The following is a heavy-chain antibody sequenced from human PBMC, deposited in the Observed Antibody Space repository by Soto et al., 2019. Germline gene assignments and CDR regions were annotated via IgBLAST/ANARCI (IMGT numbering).Heavy chain of an antibody. J-gene: IGHJ4*02. CDR3: VKDIHEQWLVSHFEY. V-gene: IGHV3-9*01. CDR1: GFTFESYA. D-gene: IGHD6-19*01. CDR2: ISWNSGSI. Sequence: EVQLVESGGGTVQPGRSLRLSCVASGFTFESYAMHWVRQVPGKSLEWVSGISWNSGSIGYEDSVKGRFTISRDNAQKSLYLEMNSLRVEDTAFYYCVKDIHEQWLVSHFEYWGQGAQVTVSS.